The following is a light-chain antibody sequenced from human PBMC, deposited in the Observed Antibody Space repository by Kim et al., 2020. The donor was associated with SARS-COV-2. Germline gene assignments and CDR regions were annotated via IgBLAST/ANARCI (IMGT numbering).Light chain of an antibody. V-gene: IGKV3-20*01. CDR1: QSVSRDS. J-gene: IGKJ1*01. CDR2: GVS. CDR3: QQSATSRT. Sequence: LAPGERATLAGRASQSVSRDSLAWYQQKPGQAPRLLIHGVSNRATGIPDRFSGSGSGTDFTLTISRLEPEDFAVYYCQQSATSRTFGQGTKVDIK.